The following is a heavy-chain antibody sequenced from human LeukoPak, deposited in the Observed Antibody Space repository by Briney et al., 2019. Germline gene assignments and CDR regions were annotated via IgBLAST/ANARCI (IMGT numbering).Heavy chain of an antibody. CDR3: ARAPSGGDCFDF. V-gene: IGHV4-61*01. CDR2: IYYIGST. CDR1: GGSVSSGSDY. J-gene: IGHJ4*02. Sequence: PSETLSLTCTVSGGSVSSGSDYWSWIRQPPGKGLEWIGYIYYIGSTNYNPSLKSRVTISVDTSKNQFSLKLSSVTAADTAVYYCARAPSGGDCFDFWGQGTLVTVSS. D-gene: IGHD2-8*02.